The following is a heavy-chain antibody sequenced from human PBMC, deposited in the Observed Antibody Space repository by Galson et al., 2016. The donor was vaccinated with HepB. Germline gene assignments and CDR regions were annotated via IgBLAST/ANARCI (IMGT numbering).Heavy chain of an antibody. CDR2: ISHSGTT. V-gene: IGHV4-59*12. J-gene: IGHJ4*02. CDR1: GGSIRPYF. Sequence: LSLTCVVSGGSIRPYFWSWVRQSSGKGLEWIGYISHSGTTSYNPSLKSRVTMSIDPSNNQFSLRLTSMTAADTAIYYCARDWKYWGRGIQVAVSS. CDR3: ARDWKY. D-gene: IGHD1-1*01.